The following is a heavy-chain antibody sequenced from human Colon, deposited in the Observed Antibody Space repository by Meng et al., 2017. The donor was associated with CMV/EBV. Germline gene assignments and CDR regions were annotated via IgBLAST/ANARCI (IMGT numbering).Heavy chain of an antibody. J-gene: IGHJ6*02. CDR1: GFSFSSDT. D-gene: IGHD3-3*01. Sequence: GESLKISCAASGFSFSSDTMNWVRQAPGKGLEWVSSFSRGFTYYADSVKGRFIISRDNAQDAVHLQMTSLRAEDTAVYYCVRGSDFRYGMDVWGQGTTVTVSS. CDR2: FSRGFT. CDR3: VRGSDFRYGMDV. V-gene: IGHV3-21*04.